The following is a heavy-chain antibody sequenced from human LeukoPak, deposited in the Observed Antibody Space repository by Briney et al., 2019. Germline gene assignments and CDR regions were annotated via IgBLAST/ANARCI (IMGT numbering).Heavy chain of an antibody. CDR2: ISAYNGNT. J-gene: IGHJ4*02. V-gene: IGHV1-18*01. Sequence: ASVKVSCKASGYTFTSYGISWVRQAPGQGLEWMGWISAYNGNTNYAQKLQGRVTMTTDTSTSTAYMELRSLRSDDTAVYYCASRLSYCGGDCYDEFDYWGQGTLVTVSS. CDR1: GYTFTSYG. D-gene: IGHD2-21*01. CDR3: ASRLSYCGGDCYDEFDY.